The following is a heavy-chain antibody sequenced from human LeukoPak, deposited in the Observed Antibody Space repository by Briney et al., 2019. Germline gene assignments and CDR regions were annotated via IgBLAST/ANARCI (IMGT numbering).Heavy chain of an antibody. J-gene: IGHJ4*02. CDR2: IAYDGSKA. D-gene: IGHD1-14*01. CDR3: TRYNNDHFDY. V-gene: IGHV3-33*01. Sequence: GGSLRLSCAGSGFTFGGYGMHWFRQTPGKGLEWVAVIAYDGSKAFYADSVKGRFTISRDNSKNTMSVQMDDLRAEDTAVYYCTRYNNDHFDYWGQGTLVTVSS. CDR1: GFTFGGYG.